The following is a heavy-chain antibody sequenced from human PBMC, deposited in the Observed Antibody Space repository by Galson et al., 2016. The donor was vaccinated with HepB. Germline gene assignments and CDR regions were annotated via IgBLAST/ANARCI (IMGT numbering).Heavy chain of an antibody. CDR3: TRDRYGREDGYIYEDGY. Sequence: SLRLSCAASGFTFSNFGMNWVRQAPGKGLEWVSFISSGGRYIYYADSVKGRFTISRDNAKNSLDLQMNSLRAEDTAVYYCTRDRYGREDGYIYEDGYWGQGTLVTVSA. J-gene: IGHJ4*02. V-gene: IGHV3-21*06. CDR1: GFTFSNFG. CDR2: ISSGGRYI. D-gene: IGHD5-24*01.